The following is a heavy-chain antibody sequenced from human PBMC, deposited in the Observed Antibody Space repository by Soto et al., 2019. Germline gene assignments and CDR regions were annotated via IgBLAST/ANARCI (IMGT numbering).Heavy chain of an antibody. V-gene: IGHV4-61*01. CDR1: GGSVSSGSYY. CDR3: ARVWNWFDP. Sequence: PSETLSLTCTVSGGSVSSGSYYWSWIRQPPGKGLEWIGYIYYSGSTNYNPSLKSRVTISVDTSKNQFSLKLSSVTAADTAVYYCARVWNWFDPWGQGNLVTVSS. J-gene: IGHJ5*02. CDR2: IYYSGST. D-gene: IGHD3-10*01.